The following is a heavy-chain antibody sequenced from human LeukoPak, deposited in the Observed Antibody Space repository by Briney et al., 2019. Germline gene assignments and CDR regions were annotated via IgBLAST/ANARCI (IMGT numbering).Heavy chain of an antibody. D-gene: IGHD1-26*01. CDR2: INPNSGDT. CDR1: GDTFGGHY. CDR3: ARLPRPKDSLGQWGGDY. Sequence: ASVKVSCKASGDTFGGHYMHWVRQAPGQGLEWMGWINPNSGDTNYEQKFQGRVPMTMDTSISTAYTDLNSLRSDDTAVYYCARLPRPKDSLGQWGGDYWGQGTLVTVSS. J-gene: IGHJ4*02. V-gene: IGHV1-2*02.